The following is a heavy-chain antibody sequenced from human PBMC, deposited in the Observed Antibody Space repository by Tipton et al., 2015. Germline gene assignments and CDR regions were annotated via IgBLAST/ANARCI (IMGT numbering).Heavy chain of an antibody. V-gene: IGHV4-34*01. CDR3: ARDLGQQLVGPYYFHYAMDV. D-gene: IGHD6-6*01. J-gene: IGHJ6*02. Sequence: TLSLTCAVSGESFSKYYWSWIRQSPGKGLEWIGEINDSGKSNYNPSLKSRVTISVDTSKSQFFLKLTSVTAADTAVYYCARDLGQQLVGPYYFHYAMDVWGQGTSVTVSS. CDR1: GESFSKYY. CDR2: INDSGKS.